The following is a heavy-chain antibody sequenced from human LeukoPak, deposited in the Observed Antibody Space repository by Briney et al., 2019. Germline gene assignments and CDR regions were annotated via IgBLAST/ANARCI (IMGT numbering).Heavy chain of an antibody. CDR1: GGSISNYH. CDR2: IYYSGST. CDR3: ARVGYTYGTDPGFDY. D-gene: IGHD5-18*01. Sequence: PSETLSLTCTVSGGSISNYHWSWIRQPPGKGLEWIGYIYYSGSTKSNPSLKSRVTISVDTSKKQFFLRLSSVTAADTAVYYCARVGYTYGTDPGFDYWGQGTLVTVSS. J-gene: IGHJ4*02. V-gene: IGHV4-59*01.